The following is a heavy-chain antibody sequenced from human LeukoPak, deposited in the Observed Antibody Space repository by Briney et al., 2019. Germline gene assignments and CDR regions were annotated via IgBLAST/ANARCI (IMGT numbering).Heavy chain of an antibody. CDR3: AAMAVNWFDP. D-gene: IGHD5-18*01. J-gene: IGHJ5*02. Sequence: SETLSLTCTVSGGSVSNYYWSWIRQSPGKGLEWIGYILYSDITNYNPSLKSRVTMSVDTSKNQFSLRLTSVTAADTAVYYCAAMAVNWFDPWGQGTLVIVSS. CDR1: GGSVSNYY. CDR2: ILYSDIT. V-gene: IGHV4-59*02.